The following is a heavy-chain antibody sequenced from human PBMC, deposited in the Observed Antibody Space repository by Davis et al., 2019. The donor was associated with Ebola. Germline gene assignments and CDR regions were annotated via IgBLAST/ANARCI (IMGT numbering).Heavy chain of an antibody. V-gene: IGHV3-73*01. CDR2: IRSKANSYAT. D-gene: IGHD5-24*01. J-gene: IGHJ4*02. Sequence: GGSLRLSCAASGFTFSSYWMHWVRQASGKRLEWVGRIRSKANSYATAYAASVKGRFTISRDDSKNTAYLQMNSLKTEDTAVYYCTSRRDGYNYRYYWGQGTLVTVSS. CDR3: TSRRDGYNYRYY. CDR1: GFTFSSYW.